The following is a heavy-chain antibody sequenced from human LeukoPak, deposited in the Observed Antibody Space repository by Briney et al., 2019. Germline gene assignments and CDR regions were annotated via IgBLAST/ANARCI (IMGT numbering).Heavy chain of an antibody. J-gene: IGHJ6*03. CDR1: GFTFSGSA. V-gene: IGHV3-73*01. D-gene: IGHD3-10*01. CDR2: IRSTANGYAT. CDR3: ASGGYYGSGSYYLGYYYYMDV. Sequence: PGGSLRLSCAASGFTFSGSALHWVRQASGKGLEWVGRIRSTANGYATAYAASVKGRFTISRDDSKNTAYLQMDSLKTEDTAVYYCASGGYYGSGSYYLGYYYYMDVWGKGTTVTISS.